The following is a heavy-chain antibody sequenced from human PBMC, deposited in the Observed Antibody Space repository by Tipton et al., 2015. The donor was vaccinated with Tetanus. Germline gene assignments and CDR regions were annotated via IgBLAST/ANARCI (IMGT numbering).Heavy chain of an antibody. D-gene: IGHD3-3*01. CDR2: IYPGDSYS. Sequence: VQLVQSGAEVKQPGEPLKISCKGSGYMFSSHWIGWVRQVPGKGLEWLGTIYPGDSYSTYSPSFEGQVTISVDRSIDTAYLQWSSLKASDTAIYYCARHFGEMLYAPFRFDPWGQGTLVTVSS. CDR3: ARHFGEMLYAPFRFDP. J-gene: IGHJ5*02. V-gene: IGHV5-51*01. CDR1: GYMFSSHW.